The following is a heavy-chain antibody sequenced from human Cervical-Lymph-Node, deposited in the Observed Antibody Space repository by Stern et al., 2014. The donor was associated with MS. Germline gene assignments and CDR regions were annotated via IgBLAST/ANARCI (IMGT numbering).Heavy chain of an antibody. D-gene: IGHD6-13*01. V-gene: IGHV4-4*07. J-gene: IGHJ4*02. Sequence: QLVQSGPGLVKPSETLSLTCTVSGGSISSYYWSWIRQPAGKGLEWIGRIYTRGSPNYHPSLKCRDTMSEETAKNQFPLKLSSVTAADTAVYYCARDSTASWYDYWGQGTLVTVSS. CDR1: GGSISSYY. CDR3: ARDSTASWYDY. CDR2: IYTRGSP.